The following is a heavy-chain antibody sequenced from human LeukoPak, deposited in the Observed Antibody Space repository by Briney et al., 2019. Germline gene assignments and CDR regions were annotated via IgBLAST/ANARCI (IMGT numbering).Heavy chain of an antibody. D-gene: IGHD2-15*01. Sequence: ASVKVSCKASGYTFTSYAMHWVRQAPGQRLEWMGWISAYNGNTNYAQKLQGRVTMTTDTSTSTAYMELRSLRSDDTAVYYCARMVAATFGDYWGQGTLVTVSS. CDR1: GYTFTSYA. CDR2: ISAYNGNT. J-gene: IGHJ4*02. V-gene: IGHV1-18*01. CDR3: ARMVAATFGDY.